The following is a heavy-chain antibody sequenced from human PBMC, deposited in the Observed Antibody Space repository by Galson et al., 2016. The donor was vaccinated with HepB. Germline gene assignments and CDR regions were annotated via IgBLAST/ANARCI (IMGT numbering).Heavy chain of an antibody. CDR2: IFPNNGDT. CDR1: GYTFVDYY. J-gene: IGHJ4*02. D-gene: IGHD2-21*02. V-gene: IGHV1-2*06. CDR3: ARWVTVGSMIDY. Sequence: SVKVSCKASGYTFVDYYLHWMRQARGQGLQWMGRIFPNNGDTEYAQNFEGRVTMTSDPSTKTTYMELSGLTSDDTAVYYCARWVTVGSMIDYWGQGTLVTVSS.